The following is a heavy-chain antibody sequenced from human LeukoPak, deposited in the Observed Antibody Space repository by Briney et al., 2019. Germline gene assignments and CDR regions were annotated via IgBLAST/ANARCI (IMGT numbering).Heavy chain of an antibody. Sequence: PGGSLRLSCAASGFTVSSNYMSWVRQAPGKGLGWGSVIYSGGSTYYADSVKGRFTISRENSKNTLYLQMNSLRAEDTAVYYCARDKVGDYYYYGMDVWGQGTTVTVSS. V-gene: IGHV3-66*01. CDR2: IYSGGST. D-gene: IGHD3-10*01. CDR3: ARDKVGDYYYYGMDV. J-gene: IGHJ6*02. CDR1: GFTVSSNY.